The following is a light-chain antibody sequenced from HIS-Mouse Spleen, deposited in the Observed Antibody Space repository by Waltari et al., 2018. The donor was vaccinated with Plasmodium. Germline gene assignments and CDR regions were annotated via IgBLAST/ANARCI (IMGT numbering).Light chain of an antibody. Sequence: EIVMTQSPATLSVSPGQRAPLSCRASQSVSSNFAWYQQKPGQAPRLLIYGASTRATGIPARFSGSGSGTEFTLTISSLQSEDFAVYYCQQYNNWPAWTFGQGTKVEIK. CDR2: GAS. V-gene: IGKV3-15*01. J-gene: IGKJ1*01. CDR1: QSVSSN. CDR3: QQYNNWPAWT.